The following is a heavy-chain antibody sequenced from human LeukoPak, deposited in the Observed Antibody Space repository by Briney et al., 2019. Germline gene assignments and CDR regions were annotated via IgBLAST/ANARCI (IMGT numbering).Heavy chain of an antibody. V-gene: IGHV3-30*02. CDR3: AKDPGASVSGFYMDV. CDR1: GFTFRNYG. Sequence: PGGSLRLSCAASGFTFRNYGMHWVRQATGKGLEWVSFIWSDGNNRFYADSVKGRFTISRDNSNNMLYLQMDTLRAEDTALYYCAKDPGASVSGFYMDVWGKGTTVIVSS. J-gene: IGHJ6*03. CDR2: IWSDGNNR. D-gene: IGHD2-8*02.